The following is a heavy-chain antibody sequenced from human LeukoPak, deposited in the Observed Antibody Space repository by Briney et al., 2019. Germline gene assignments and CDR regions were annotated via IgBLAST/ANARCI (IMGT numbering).Heavy chain of an antibody. CDR1: GGSFSGYY. D-gene: IGHD3-10*01. CDR3: ARASRGFGANMDV. CDR2: INHSGST. V-gene: IGHV4-34*01. J-gene: IGHJ6*03. Sequence: PSETLSLTCAVYGGSFSGYYWSWIRQPPGKGLEWIGEINHSGSTDYNPSLKSRVTISVDTSKNQFSLKLSSVTAADTAVYYCARASRGFGANMDVWGKGTTVTISS.